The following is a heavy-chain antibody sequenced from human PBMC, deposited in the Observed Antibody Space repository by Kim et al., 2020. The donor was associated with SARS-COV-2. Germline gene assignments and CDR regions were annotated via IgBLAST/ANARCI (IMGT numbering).Heavy chain of an antibody. J-gene: IGHJ4*02. V-gene: IGHV3-30-3*01. Sequence: GGSLRLSCAASGFTFSSYAMHWVRQAPDKGLEWVAVISYDGSNKYYADSVKGRFTISRDNSKNTLYLQMNSLRAEDTAVYYCARVGRIAARYVGYYFDYWGQGTLVTVSS. CDR3: ARVGRIAARYVGYYFDY. CDR1: GFTFSSYA. D-gene: IGHD6-6*01. CDR2: ISYDGSNK.